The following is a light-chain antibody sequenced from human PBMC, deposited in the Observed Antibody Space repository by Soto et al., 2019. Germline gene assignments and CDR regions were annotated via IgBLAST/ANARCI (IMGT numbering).Light chain of an antibody. J-gene: IGLJ3*02. V-gene: IGLV2-23*01. CDR2: EGS. CDR3: CSYAGSTNFVL. Sequence: QSALTQPASVSGSPGQSITISCSGASSDVGTYTLVSWYQQHPGKAPKLMIYEGSRRPSGVSNRFSGSTSDNTASLTISGLQAEDEADYYCCSYAGSTNFVLFGGGTQLTVL. CDR1: SSDVGTYTL.